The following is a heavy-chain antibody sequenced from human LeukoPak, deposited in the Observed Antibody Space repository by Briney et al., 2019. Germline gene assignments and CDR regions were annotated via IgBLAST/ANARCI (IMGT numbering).Heavy chain of an antibody. CDR1: GGSISSYY. J-gene: IGHJ4*02. V-gene: IGHV4-59*08. Sequence: KSSETLSLTCTVSGGSISSYYWSWIRQPPGKGLEWIGYIYYSGSTNYNPSLKSRVTISVDTSKNQFSLKLSSVTAADTAVYYCARVATTAYYFDYWGQGTLVTVSS. CDR3: ARVATTAYYFDY. D-gene: IGHD5-12*01. CDR2: IYYSGST.